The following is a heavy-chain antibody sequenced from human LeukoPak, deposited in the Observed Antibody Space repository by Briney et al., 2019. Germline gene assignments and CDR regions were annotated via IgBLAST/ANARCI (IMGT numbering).Heavy chain of an antibody. D-gene: IGHD2-2*01. CDR3: ASWYQLLSY. J-gene: IGHJ4*02. Sequence: GGSLRLSCAASGFTFSSYWMHWVRQAPRKGLVWVSRINSDGSSISYADSVKGRFTISRDNAKNTLYLQMNSLRPEDTAVYYCASWYQLLSYWGQGTLVTVSS. CDR2: INSDGSSI. CDR1: GFTFSSYW. V-gene: IGHV3-74*01.